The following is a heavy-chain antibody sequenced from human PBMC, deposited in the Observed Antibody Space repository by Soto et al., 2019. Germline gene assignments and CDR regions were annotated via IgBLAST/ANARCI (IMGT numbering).Heavy chain of an antibody. J-gene: IGHJ6*02. CDR3: PPLPRAAAGKPYPDYYYYGMDV. CDR1: GFSVTYAW. D-gene: IGHD6-13*01. Sequence: GGSLRLSCDASGFSVTYAWMSWVRQAPGKGLEWLGRIRSIADGGTADYVTPVKGRFTFSRDDSKNTLYLQMNSLRAEDTAVYYCPPLPRAAAGKPYPDYYYYGMDVWGQGTTVTVSS. V-gene: IGHV3-15*01. CDR2: IRSIADGGTA.